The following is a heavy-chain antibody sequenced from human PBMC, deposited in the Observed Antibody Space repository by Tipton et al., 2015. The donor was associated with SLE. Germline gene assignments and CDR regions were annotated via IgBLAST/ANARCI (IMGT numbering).Heavy chain of an antibody. CDR3: ARGYWYFDL. CDR1: GFTVSSNY. CDR2: IYYSGST. V-gene: IGHV4-59*02. Sequence: LRLSCAASGFTVSSNYMSWIRQPPGKGLEWIGSIYYSGSTYYNPSLKSRVTISVDTSKNQFSLKLSSVTAADTAVYYCARGYWYFDLWGRGTLVTVSS. J-gene: IGHJ2*01.